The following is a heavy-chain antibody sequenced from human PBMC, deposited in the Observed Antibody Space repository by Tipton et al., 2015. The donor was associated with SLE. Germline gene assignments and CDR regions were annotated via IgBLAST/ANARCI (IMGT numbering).Heavy chain of an antibody. D-gene: IGHD2-2*01. CDR3: ARDLAYCSSTSCFDYFDY. Sequence: TLSLTCTVSGGSISGGSYYWSWIRQPAGKGLEWIGRIYTSGSTNYNPSLKSRVTISVDTSKNQFSLKLSSVTAADTAVYYCARDLAYCSSTSCFDYFDYWGQGTLVTVSS. CDR1: GGSISGGSYY. CDR2: IYTSGST. V-gene: IGHV4-61*02. J-gene: IGHJ4*02.